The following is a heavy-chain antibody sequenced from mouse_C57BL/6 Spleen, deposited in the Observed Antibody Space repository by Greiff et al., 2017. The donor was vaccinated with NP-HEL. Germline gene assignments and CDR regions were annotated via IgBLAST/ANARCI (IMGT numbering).Heavy chain of an antibody. Sequence: EVKLVESGGGLVQPKGSLKLSCAASGFSFNTYAMNWVRQAPGKGLEWVARIRSKSNNYATYYADSVKDRFTISRDDSESMLYLQMNNLKTEDTAMYYCVRAYYSNSYAMDYWDQGTSVTVYS. CDR3: VRAYYSNSYAMDY. J-gene: IGHJ4*01. CDR1: GFSFNTYA. V-gene: IGHV10-1*01. CDR2: IRSKSNNYAT. D-gene: IGHD2-5*01.